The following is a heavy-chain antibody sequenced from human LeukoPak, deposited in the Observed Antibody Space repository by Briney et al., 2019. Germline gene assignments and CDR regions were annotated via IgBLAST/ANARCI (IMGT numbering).Heavy chain of an antibody. V-gene: IGHV3-30*02. J-gene: IGHJ5*02. Sequence: GGSLRLSCAASGFTFSSYGMHWVRQAPGKGLEWVAFGRYDGSNKYYADSVKGRFTISRDNSKNTLYLQMNSLRADDTAAYYCAKEGCSGGSCYNWFDPWGQGTLVTVSS. CDR2: GRYDGSNK. CDR1: GFTFSSYG. D-gene: IGHD2-15*01. CDR3: AKEGCSGGSCYNWFDP.